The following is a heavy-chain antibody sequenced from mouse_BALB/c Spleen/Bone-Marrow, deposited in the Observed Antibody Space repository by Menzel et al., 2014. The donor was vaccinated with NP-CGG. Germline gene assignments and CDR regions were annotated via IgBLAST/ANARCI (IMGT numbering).Heavy chain of an antibody. Sequence: VQGVESGPELVKPGASVKISCKASGYTFTDYYINWVKQKPGQGLEWIGWIYPGSGNTKYNEKFKGKATLTVDTSSSTAYMQLSSLTSGDTAVYFCARSGGYYVRFAYWGQGTLVTVSA. CDR1: GYTFTDYY. CDR3: ARSGGYYVRFAY. V-gene: IGHV1-84*02. CDR2: IYPGSGNT. J-gene: IGHJ3*01. D-gene: IGHD2-3*01.